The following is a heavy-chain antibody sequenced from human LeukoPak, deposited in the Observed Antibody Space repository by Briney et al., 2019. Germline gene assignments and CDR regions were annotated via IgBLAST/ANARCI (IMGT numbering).Heavy chain of an antibody. CDR2: IIPIFGTA. D-gene: IGHD2-15*01. J-gene: IGHJ4*02. CDR3: ARYYCSGGSCDSTFDY. CDR1: GGTFSSYA. V-gene: IGHV1-69*01. Sequence: GASVKVSCKASGGTFSSYAISWVRQAPGQGLEWMGGIIPIFGTANYAQKFQGRATITADESTSTAYMELSSLRSEDTAVYYCARYYCSGGSCDSTFDYWGQGTLVTVSS.